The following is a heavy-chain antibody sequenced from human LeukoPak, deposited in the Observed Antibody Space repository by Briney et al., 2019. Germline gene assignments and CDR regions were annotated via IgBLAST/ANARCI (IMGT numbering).Heavy chain of an antibody. V-gene: IGHV3-21*04. CDR1: GFTFSTYS. J-gene: IGHJ3*02. CDR3: AKDQTLYCSSTSCPWSGAFDI. CDR2: ITSSSNYI. Sequence: NPGGSLRLSCAGSGFTFSTYSMNWVRQAPGKGLEWVSSITSSSNYIYYADSMKGRFTISRDNSKNTLYLQMNSLRAEDTAVYYCAKDQTLYCSSTSCPWSGAFDIWGQGTMVTVSS. D-gene: IGHD2-2*01.